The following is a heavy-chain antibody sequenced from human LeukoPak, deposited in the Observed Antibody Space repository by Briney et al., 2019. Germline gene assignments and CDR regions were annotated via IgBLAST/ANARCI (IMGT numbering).Heavy chain of an antibody. CDR2: IYSGGST. CDR1: GFTFSSYA. CDR3: ARLAGGYSHPYDY. D-gene: IGHD4-23*01. Sequence: GGSLRLSCAASGFTFSSYAMSWVRQAPGKGLEWVSLIYSGGSTYYADSVKGRFTISRDNSKNTLYLQMNSLRAEDTAVYYCARLAGGYSHPYDYWGQGTLVTVSS. J-gene: IGHJ4*02. V-gene: IGHV3-53*01.